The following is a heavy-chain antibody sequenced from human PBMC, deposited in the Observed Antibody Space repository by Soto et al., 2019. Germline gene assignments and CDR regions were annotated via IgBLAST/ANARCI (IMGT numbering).Heavy chain of an antibody. CDR3: ARVGGSLTNGFDY. Sequence: TSDTLSLTCTVSGGSINSYYWTWIRQPPGKGLEWIGYISYSGSTSYNPSLKSRITISVDTSKNQFSLKLRSVTAADTAVYYCARVGGSLTNGFDYWGQGTLVNGSS. V-gene: IGHV4-59*01. D-gene: IGHD1-1*01. CDR2: ISYSGST. CDR1: GGSINSYY. J-gene: IGHJ4*02.